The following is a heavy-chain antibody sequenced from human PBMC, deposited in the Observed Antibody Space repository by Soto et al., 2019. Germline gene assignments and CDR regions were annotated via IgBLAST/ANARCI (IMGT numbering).Heavy chain of an antibody. CDR2: IWYDGSNK. Sequence: QMQLVESGGGVVQHGRSLRLSCAASGFTISSYGMHWVRQAPGKGLEWVAVIWYDGSNKYYADSVKGRFTISRDNSKNTLYLQMNSLRAEDTAVYYCARGPLYDSSGYYYRGGDDYWGQGTLVTVSS. D-gene: IGHD3-22*01. J-gene: IGHJ4*02. CDR1: GFTISSYG. V-gene: IGHV3-33*01. CDR3: ARGPLYDSSGYYYRGGDDY.